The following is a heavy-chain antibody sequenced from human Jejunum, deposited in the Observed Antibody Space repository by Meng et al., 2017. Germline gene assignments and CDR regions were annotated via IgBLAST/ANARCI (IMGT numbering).Heavy chain of an antibody. CDR3: ARSLGVVRFLGWSRDNYYFDY. CDR1: GGSISSYY. Sequence: SETLSLTCTVSGGSISSYYWSWIRQPPGKGLEWIGYIYYSGSTNYNPSLKSRVTISVDTSKNQFSLKLTSVTAADTAVYYCARSLGVVRFLGWSRDNYYFDYWGQGTLVTVSS. J-gene: IGHJ4*02. CDR2: IYYSGST. D-gene: IGHD3-3*01. V-gene: IGHV4-59*01.